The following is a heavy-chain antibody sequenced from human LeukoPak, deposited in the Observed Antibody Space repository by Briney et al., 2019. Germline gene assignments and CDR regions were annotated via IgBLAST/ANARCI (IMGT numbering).Heavy chain of an antibody. CDR1: GFTFTTFW. CDR2: INHDGSST. V-gene: IGHV3-74*01. CDR3: ARMPITMVRGVIIPYFDY. D-gene: IGHD3-10*01. Sequence: GGSLRLSCATSGFTFTTFWMHWVRQAPGKGLVWVSRINHDGSSTNYADSVKGRFTISRDNSKNTLYLQMNSLRAEDTAVYYCARMPITMVRGVIIPYFDYWGQGTLVTVSS. J-gene: IGHJ4*02.